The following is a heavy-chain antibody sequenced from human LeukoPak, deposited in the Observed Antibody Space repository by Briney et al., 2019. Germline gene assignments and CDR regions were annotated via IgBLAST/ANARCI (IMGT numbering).Heavy chain of an antibody. Sequence: KTSETLSLTCTVSGGSISSSSYYWGWIRQPPGKGLEWIGSIYYSGSTYYNPSLRSRVTISIDTSKNQFSLKLNSVTAADTAVYYCARDTPHYYDSSNYPPGGYWGQGTLVTVSS. CDR2: IYYSGST. V-gene: IGHV4-39*07. CDR3: ARDTPHYYDSSNYPPGGY. J-gene: IGHJ4*02. D-gene: IGHD3-22*01. CDR1: GGSISSSSYY.